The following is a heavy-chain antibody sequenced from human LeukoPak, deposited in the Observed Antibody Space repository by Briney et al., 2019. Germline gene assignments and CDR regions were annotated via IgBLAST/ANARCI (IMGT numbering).Heavy chain of an antibody. Sequence: PGGSLRPSCAASGFTVSSNYMSWVRQAPGKGLEWVSGISWNSGSIGYADSVKGRFTISRDNAKNSLYLQMNSLRAEDMALYYCAKDMSGSYLSGAFDIWGQGTMVTVSS. CDR2: ISWNSGSI. CDR1: GFTVSSNY. CDR3: AKDMSGSYLSGAFDI. V-gene: IGHV3-9*03. J-gene: IGHJ3*02. D-gene: IGHD6-19*01.